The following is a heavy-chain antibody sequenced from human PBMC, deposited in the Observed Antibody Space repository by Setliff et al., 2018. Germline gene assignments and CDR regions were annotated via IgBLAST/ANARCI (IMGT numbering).Heavy chain of an antibody. CDR3: ARGRNIEARLLDS. Sequence: PSETLSLTCAAHGGSFSDYYWTWIRQPPGKGLEWIGEINHSGSTNYNPSLKSRVTISIDTSKNQFSLNLRSVTAADTAVYYCARGRNIEARLLDSWGQGNLVTVSS. CDR2: INHSGST. J-gene: IGHJ4*02. CDR1: GGSFSDYY. D-gene: IGHD6-6*01. V-gene: IGHV4-34*01.